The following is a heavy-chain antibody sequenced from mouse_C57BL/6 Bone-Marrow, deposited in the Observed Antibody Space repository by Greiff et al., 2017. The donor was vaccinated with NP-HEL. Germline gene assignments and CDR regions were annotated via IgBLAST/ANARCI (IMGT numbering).Heavy chain of an antibody. CDR1: GYTFTSYW. Sequence: QVQLQQSGAELAKPGASVKLSCKASGYTFTSYWMHWVKQRPGQGLEWIGYINPSSGYTKYNQKFKDKATLTADKSSSTAYMQLSSLTYEDSAVYYCASYYGNYGWYFDVWGTGTTVTVSS. D-gene: IGHD2-1*01. CDR2: INPSSGYT. CDR3: ASYYGNYGWYFDV. J-gene: IGHJ1*03. V-gene: IGHV1-7*01.